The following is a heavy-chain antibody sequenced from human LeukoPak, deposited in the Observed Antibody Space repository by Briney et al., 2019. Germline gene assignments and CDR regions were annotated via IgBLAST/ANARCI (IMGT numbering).Heavy chain of an antibody. J-gene: IGHJ3*02. V-gene: IGHV3-30-3*01. CDR1: GFTFSSYG. D-gene: IGHD3-10*01. CDR3: ARVGVTMVRGVIMEYSAFDI. CDR2: ISYDGSNK. Sequence: GRSLRLSCAASGFTFSSYGMHWVRQAPGKGLEWVAVISYDGSNKYYADSVKGRFTISRDNSKNTLYLQMNSLRAEDTAVYYCARVGVTMVRGVIMEYSAFDIWGQGTMVTVSS.